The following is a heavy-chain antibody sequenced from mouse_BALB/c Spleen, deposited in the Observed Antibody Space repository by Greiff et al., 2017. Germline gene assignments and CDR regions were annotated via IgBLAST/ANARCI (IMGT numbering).Heavy chain of an antibody. CDR2: ISTYYGDA. V-gene: IGHV1S137*01. CDR3: ARSGIHNPYDYYAMDY. Sequence: QVQLQQSGAELVRPGVSVKISCKGSGYTFTDYAMHWVKQSHAKSLEWIGVISTYYGDASYNQKFKGKATMTVDKSSSTAYMELARLTSEDSAIYYCARSGIHNPYDYYAMDYWGQGTSVTVSS. J-gene: IGHJ4*01. CDR1: GYTFTDYA. D-gene: IGHD1-3*01.